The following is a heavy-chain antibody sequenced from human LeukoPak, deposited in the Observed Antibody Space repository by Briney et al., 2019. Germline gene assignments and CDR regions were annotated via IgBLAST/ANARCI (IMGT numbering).Heavy chain of an antibody. J-gene: IGHJ4*02. CDR3: ARFRIQLWPYFDY. V-gene: IGHV4-34*01. Sequence: SETLSLTCAVYGGSFSGYYWSWIRQPPGKGLEWIGEINHSGSTNYNPSLKSRVTISVDTSKNQFSLKLSSVTAEDTAVYYCARFRIQLWPYFDYWGQGTLVTVSS. CDR2: INHSGST. D-gene: IGHD5-18*01. CDR1: GGSFSGYY.